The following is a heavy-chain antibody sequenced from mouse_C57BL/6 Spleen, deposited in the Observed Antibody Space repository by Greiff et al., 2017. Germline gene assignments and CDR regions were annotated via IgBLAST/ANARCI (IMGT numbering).Heavy chain of an antibody. CDR2: INPKNGGT. CDR3: AKSRGFAY. Sequence: EVQLQQSGPELVKPGASVKISCKASGYTFTDYYMNWVKQSHGKSLEWIGDINPKNGGTSYNQKFKGKATLTVDKSSSTAYMELRSLPSEDSAVYYCAKSRGFAYWGQGTLVTVSA. J-gene: IGHJ3*01. CDR1: GYTFTDYY. V-gene: IGHV1-26*01. D-gene: IGHD3-1*01.